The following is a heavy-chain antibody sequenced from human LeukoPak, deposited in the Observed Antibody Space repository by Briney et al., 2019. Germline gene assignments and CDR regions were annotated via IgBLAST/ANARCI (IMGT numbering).Heavy chain of an antibody. CDR1: GDSVSSNSAA. D-gene: IGHD2-21*02. CDR3: ARNCGGDCYEGHYYYGTDV. CDR2: TYYRSKWYN. J-gene: IGHJ6*02. V-gene: IGHV6-1*01. Sequence: SQTLSLTCAISGDSVSSNSAAWNWIRQSPSRGLEWLGRTYYRSKWYNDYAVSVKSRITINPDTSKNQFSLQLNSVTPEDTAVYYCARNCGGDCYEGHYYYGTDVWGQGTTVTVSS.